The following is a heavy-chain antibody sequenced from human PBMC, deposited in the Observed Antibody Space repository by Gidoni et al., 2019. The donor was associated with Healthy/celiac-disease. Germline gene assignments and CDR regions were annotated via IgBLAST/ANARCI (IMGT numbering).Heavy chain of an antibody. CDR1: GFTFGDYA. D-gene: IGHD2-15*01. Sequence: EVQLVESGGGLIQPGRSLRLSCTASGFTFGDYAMSWFRQAPGKGLEWVGFIRSKAYGGTTEYAASVKGRFAITRDDSKSSAYLKMNSLKTEDTAVYYCTRDVGVVVTWGQGTLVTVSS. V-gene: IGHV3-49*03. CDR2: IRSKAYGGTT. J-gene: IGHJ5*02. CDR3: TRDVGVVVT.